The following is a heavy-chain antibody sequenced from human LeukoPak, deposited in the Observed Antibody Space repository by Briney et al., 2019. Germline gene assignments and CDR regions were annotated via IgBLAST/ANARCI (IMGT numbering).Heavy chain of an antibody. CDR2: ISSSGTTI. CDR3: GSGVIFYDSSGRNY. D-gene: IGHD3-22*01. J-gene: IGHJ4*02. CDR1: GFTFSSYE. V-gene: IGHV3-48*03. Sequence: GGSLRLSCAASGFTFSSYEMNWVRQAPGKGLEWVSSISSSGTTIYYADSVKGRFTVSRDSAKNSVYLQMSSLRAEDTAVYYCGSGVIFYDSSGRNYWGQGTLVTVSS.